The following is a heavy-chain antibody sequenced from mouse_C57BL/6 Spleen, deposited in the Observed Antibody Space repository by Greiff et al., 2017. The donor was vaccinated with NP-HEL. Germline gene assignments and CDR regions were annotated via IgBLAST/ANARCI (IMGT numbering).Heavy chain of an antibody. V-gene: IGHV5-9*01. D-gene: IGHD2-10*02. CDR3: ARRGYGNYGYFDY. CDR1: GFTFSSYT. CDR2: ISGGGGNT. Sequence: DVMLVESGGGLVKPGGSLKLSCAASGFTFSSYTMSWVRQTPEKRLEWVATISGGGGNTYYPDSVKGRFTISRDNAKNTLYLQMSSLRSEDTALYYCARRGYGNYGYFDYWGQGTTLTVSS. J-gene: IGHJ2*01.